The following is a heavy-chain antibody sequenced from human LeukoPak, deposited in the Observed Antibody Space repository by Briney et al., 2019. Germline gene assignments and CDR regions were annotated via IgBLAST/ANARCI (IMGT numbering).Heavy chain of an antibody. D-gene: IGHD2-21*01. CDR3: ARHHSPVYYYYIDV. J-gene: IGHJ6*03. CDR1: SYSINSGYY. V-gene: IGHV4-38-2*02. CDR2: IYRSGST. Sequence: SETLSLTCTVSSYSINSGYYWGWIRQPPGKGLEWIGNIYRSGSTYYNPSLKSRVTISVDTSKNQFSLKLSSVTAADTAVYYCARHHSPVYYYYIDVWGKGTTITISS.